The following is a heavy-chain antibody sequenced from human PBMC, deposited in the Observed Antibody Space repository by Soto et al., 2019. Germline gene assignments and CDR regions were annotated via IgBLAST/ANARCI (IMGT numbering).Heavy chain of an antibody. Sequence: QVQLVESGGGVVQPGRSLRLSCAASGFTFSSYGMHWVRQAPGKGLGWVAVISYDGSNKYYADSVKGRFTISRDNSKNTLYLQMNSLRAEDTAVYYCAKDLGTTVTTKDGYFDLWGRGTLVTVSS. J-gene: IGHJ2*01. CDR3: AKDLGTTVTTKDGYFDL. CDR1: GFTFSSYG. CDR2: ISYDGSNK. V-gene: IGHV3-30*18. D-gene: IGHD4-17*01.